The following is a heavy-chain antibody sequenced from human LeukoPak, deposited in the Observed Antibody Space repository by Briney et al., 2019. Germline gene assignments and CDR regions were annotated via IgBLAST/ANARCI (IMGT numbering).Heavy chain of an antibody. J-gene: IGHJ3*02. CDR3: AADRSAAGSYYYDSSGPTYAFDI. Sequence: GASVKVSCKASGFTFTSSAMQWVRQARGQRLEWMGWLVVGSANTNYAQKFQERVTFTRDMSTSTAYMELSSLRSEDTAVYYCAADRSAAGSYYYDSSGPTYAFDIWGQGTMVTVSS. CDR1: GFTFTSSA. D-gene: IGHD3-22*01. V-gene: IGHV1-58*02. CDR2: LVVGSANT.